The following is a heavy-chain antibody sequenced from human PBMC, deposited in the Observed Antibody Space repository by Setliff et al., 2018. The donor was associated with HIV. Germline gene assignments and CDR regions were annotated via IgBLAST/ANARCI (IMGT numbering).Heavy chain of an antibody. CDR1: GGSVNSYH. CDR2: IYKSGST. V-gene: IGHV4-59*02. D-gene: IGHD3-22*01. J-gene: IGHJ4*02. CDR3: ARGTVITYFYDSSGSFDY. Sequence: SETLSLTCTVSGGSVNSYHWSWIRQPPGKGLEWIGYIYKSGSTNYSPSLKSRVTISVDKSKNQFSLKLSSVTAADTAVYYCARGTVITYFYDSSGSFDYWGQGTLVTVSS.